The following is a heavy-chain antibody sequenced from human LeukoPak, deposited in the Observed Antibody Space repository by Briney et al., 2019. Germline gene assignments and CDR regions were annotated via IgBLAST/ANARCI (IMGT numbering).Heavy chain of an antibody. D-gene: IGHD6-19*01. Sequence: ASVKVSCKASGYTFTSYAMHWVRQAPGQRLERMGWINAGNGNTKYSQKFQGRVTITRDTSASTAYMELSGLRSEDTAVYYCARDRRGWYIFDYWGQGTLVTVSS. CDR3: ARDRRGWYIFDY. CDR2: INAGNGNT. J-gene: IGHJ4*02. V-gene: IGHV1-3*01. CDR1: GYTFTSYA.